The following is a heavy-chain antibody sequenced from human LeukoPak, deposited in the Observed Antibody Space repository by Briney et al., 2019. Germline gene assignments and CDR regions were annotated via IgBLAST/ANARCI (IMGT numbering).Heavy chain of an antibody. Sequence: PGGSLRLSCAASGFTFSNYGMSWVRQAPGKGLEWVSFISGSGGVTLYADSVKGRFTISRDNSKDTVFLQMNSLRSEDTAVYYCAKGMVPLQTTYFDYWGQGTLVTVSS. CDR2: ISGSGGVT. CDR1: GFTFSNYG. J-gene: IGHJ4*02. V-gene: IGHV3-23*01. D-gene: IGHD1-1*01. CDR3: AKGMVPLQTTYFDY.